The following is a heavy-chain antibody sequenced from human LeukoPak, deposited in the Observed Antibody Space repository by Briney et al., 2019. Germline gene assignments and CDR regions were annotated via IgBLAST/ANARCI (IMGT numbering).Heavy chain of an antibody. D-gene: IGHD5-18*01. Sequence: PGGSLRLSCAASGFTFDDYAMHWVRQAPGKVLEWVSLISGDGGSTYYADSVKGRFTISRDNSKNSLYLQMNSLRTEDTALYYCAKDIQLWRDFDYWGQGTLVTVSS. CDR1: GFTFDDYA. CDR2: ISGDGGST. CDR3: AKDIQLWRDFDY. V-gene: IGHV3-43*02. J-gene: IGHJ4*02.